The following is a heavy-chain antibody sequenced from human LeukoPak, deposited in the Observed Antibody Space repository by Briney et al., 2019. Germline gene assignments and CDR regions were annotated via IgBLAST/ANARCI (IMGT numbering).Heavy chain of an antibody. J-gene: IGHJ4*02. CDR2: ISGSSSTI. D-gene: IGHD4-23*01. Sequence: GGSLRLSCAASGFTFSTYSMNWVRQAPGKGLEWVSYISGSSSTIYYADSVKGRFTISRDNAKNSLYLQMNNLRAEDTAVYYCARAYGGNWFDYWGQGTLVTVSS. CDR3: ARAYGGNWFDY. V-gene: IGHV3-48*04. CDR1: GFTFSTYS.